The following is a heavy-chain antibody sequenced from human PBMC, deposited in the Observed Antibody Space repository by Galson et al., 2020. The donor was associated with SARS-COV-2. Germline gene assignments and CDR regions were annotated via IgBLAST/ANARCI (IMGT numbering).Heavy chain of an antibody. CDR2: INPSGGST. V-gene: IGHV1-46*01. CDR3: ARDHSRPKKNNYGANFAFEY. J-gene: IGHJ4*02. CDR1: GYTFTSYY. Sequence: ASVKVSCKASGYTFTSYYMHWVRQAPGQGLEWMGIINPSGGSTGYAQKFQGRVTMTRDTSTSTVYMELSSPRSEDTAVYYCARDHSRPKKNNYGANFAFEYWGQGTLVTVSS. D-gene: IGHD5-18*01.